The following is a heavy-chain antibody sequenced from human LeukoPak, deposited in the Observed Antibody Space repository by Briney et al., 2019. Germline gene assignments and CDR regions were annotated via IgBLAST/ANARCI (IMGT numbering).Heavy chain of an antibody. CDR2: INDNGKEK. D-gene: IGHD3-10*01. CDR1: EFPFRTYW. V-gene: IGHV3-7*03. CDR3: ATSVPGFGELLDS. Sequence: GGPLRPPCTALEFPFRTYWLTWSGRAPGRGWGGLANINDNGKEKYYVDSVKGRFSISRDNAKNSVYLQMNSLRVEDTAIYYCATSVPGFGELLDSWGHGALVTVSS. J-gene: IGHJ5*01.